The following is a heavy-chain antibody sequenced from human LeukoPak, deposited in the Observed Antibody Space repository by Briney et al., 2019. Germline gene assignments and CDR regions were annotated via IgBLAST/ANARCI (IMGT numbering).Heavy chain of an antibody. CDR2: ISYSGST. CDR1: GGSLSPYY. CDR3: ARDRALSSY. Sequence: PSQTLSLTCTVSGGSLSPYYWSWIRQSPAKGLELIGYISYSGSTNSHPSLKSRVTISVDMSKPQFYLELSSVTAADTAVYYCARDRALSSYWGQGTLVTVSS. J-gene: IGHJ4*02. D-gene: IGHD3-16*02. V-gene: IGHV4-59*01.